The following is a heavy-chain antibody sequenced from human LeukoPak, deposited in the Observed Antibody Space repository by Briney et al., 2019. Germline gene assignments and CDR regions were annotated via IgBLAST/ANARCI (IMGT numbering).Heavy chain of an antibody. Sequence: GGSLRLSCAASGFIFSSYAMSWVRQAPGKGLEWVAVISYDGDGSNKYYADSVKGRFTISRDNSKNTLYLQMNSLRAEDTAVYYCAKDQLSYDSSGSPGYWGQGTLVTVSS. CDR1: GFIFSSYA. D-gene: IGHD3-22*01. CDR3: AKDQLSYDSSGSPGY. J-gene: IGHJ4*02. V-gene: IGHV3-30*18. CDR2: ISYDGDGSNK.